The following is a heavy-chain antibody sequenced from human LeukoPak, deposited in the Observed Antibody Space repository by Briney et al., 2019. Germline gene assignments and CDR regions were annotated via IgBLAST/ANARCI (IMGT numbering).Heavy chain of an antibody. J-gene: IGHJ5*02. CDR3: ASDPHSAAANWFDP. CDR1: GFTFSSYG. Sequence: GGSLRLSCAAFGFTFSSYGMHWVRQAPGKGLEWVAIISYDGSNKYYADSVKGRITISRDNANNSLDLQMHSLRAEDTAVYYCASDPHSAAANWFDPWGQGTLVTVSS. V-gene: IGHV3-30*03. CDR2: ISYDGSNK. D-gene: IGHD6-13*01.